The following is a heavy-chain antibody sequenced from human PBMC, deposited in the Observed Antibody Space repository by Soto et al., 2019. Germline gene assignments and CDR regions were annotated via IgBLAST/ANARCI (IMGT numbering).Heavy chain of an antibody. CDR1: GFTFSSYW. CDR3: ARGLMRNYGMDV. J-gene: IGHJ6*02. Sequence: PGGSLRLSCAASGFTFSSYWMSWVRQAPGKGLEWLSYISSSGSTIYYADSVKGRFTISRDNAKNSLYLQMNSLRAEDTAIYYCARGLMRNYGMDVWGQGTTVTVSS. CDR2: ISSSGSTI. V-gene: IGHV3-48*04.